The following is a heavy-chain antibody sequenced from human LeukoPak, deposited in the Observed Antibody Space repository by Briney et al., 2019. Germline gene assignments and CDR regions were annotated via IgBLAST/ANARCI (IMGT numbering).Heavy chain of an antibody. D-gene: IGHD1-1*01. J-gene: IGHJ4*02. CDR2: INSDSIWI. Sequence: GGSLRLSCAASGFSFSTYSMNWIRQAPGKGLEWVSSINSDSIWIYYADSVRGRFTISRDNARNSLYLQMNSLRAEDTAVYYCARDGRGYYSDYWGQGTLVTVSS. CDR3: ARDGRGYYSDY. V-gene: IGHV3-21*04. CDR1: GFSFSTYS.